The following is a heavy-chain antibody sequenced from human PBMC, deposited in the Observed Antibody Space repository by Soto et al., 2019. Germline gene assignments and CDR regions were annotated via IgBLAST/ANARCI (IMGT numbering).Heavy chain of an antibody. D-gene: IGHD6-19*01. CDR2: ISAYNGNT. Sequence: VASVKVSCKASGYTFTSYGISWVRQAPGQGLEWMGWISAYNGNTNYAQKLQGRVTMTTDTSTSTAYMELRSLRSDDTAVYYCAREWFPSGIAVAAPPADYYGMDVWGQGTTVTVSS. CDR1: GYTFTSYG. V-gene: IGHV1-18*01. CDR3: AREWFPSGIAVAAPPADYYGMDV. J-gene: IGHJ6*02.